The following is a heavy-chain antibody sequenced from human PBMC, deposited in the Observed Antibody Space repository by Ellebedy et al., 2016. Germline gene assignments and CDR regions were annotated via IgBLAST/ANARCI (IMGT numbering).Heavy chain of an antibody. Sequence: GGSLRLSCAASGFTFSSYNMNWVRQAPGKGLEWISYLSSVGTIYYADSVKGRFTISRDNAKNSLSLRMDSLRGEDTAVYYCAREDVSGSGSFDYWGQGTLVTVSS. CDR1: GFTFSSYN. V-gene: IGHV3-69-1*01. D-gene: IGHD3-10*01. CDR2: LSSVGTI. CDR3: AREDVSGSGSFDY. J-gene: IGHJ4*02.